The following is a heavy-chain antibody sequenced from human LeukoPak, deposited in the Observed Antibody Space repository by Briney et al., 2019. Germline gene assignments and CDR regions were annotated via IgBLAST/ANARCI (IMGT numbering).Heavy chain of an antibody. CDR1: GYTLTELS. V-gene: IGHV1-24*01. D-gene: IGHD4-23*01. CDR2: FDPEDGET. J-gene: IGHJ3*02. Sequence: ASVKVSCKVSGYTLTELSMHWVRQAPGKGLEWMGGFDPEDGETIYAQKFQGRVTMTEDTSTDTAYMELSSLRSEDTAAYYCATCRDLRWCDAFGIWGQGTMVTVSS. CDR3: ATCRDLRWCDAFGI.